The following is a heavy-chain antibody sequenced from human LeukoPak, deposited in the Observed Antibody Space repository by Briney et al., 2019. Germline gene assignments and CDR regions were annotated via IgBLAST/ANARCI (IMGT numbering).Heavy chain of an antibody. V-gene: IGHV3-48*01. CDR1: GFTFSTYS. Sequence: GGSLRLSCAASGFTFSTYSMNWVRQAPGKGLEWVSYISSSSSTIYYADSVKGRFTISRDNAKNSLYLQMNSLRAEDTAVYYCARGLYSSGYIDGDYYYYYGMDVWGQGTTVTVSS. D-gene: IGHD6-19*01. CDR3: ARGLYSSGYIDGDYYYYYGMDV. CDR2: ISSSSSTI. J-gene: IGHJ6*02.